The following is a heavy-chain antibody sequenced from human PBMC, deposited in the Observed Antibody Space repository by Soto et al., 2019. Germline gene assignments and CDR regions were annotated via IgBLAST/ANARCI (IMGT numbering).Heavy chain of an antibody. Sequence: PSETLSLTCTVSGGSISSSYWSWIRQSPGKALEWIGNIYYSGSTNYNPSLQSRVTISIDRSKSQFSLRLTSGTAADTAVYYCARLWDSNTSGYNAPWGYGMDVWGHGTTVTVSS. CDR3: ARLWDSNTSGYNAPWGYGMDV. D-gene: IGHD3-3*01. CDR1: GGSISSSY. J-gene: IGHJ6*02. V-gene: IGHV4-59*01. CDR2: IYYSGST.